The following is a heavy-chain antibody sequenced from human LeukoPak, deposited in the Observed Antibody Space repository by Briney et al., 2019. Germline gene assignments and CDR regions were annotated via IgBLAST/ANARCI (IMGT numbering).Heavy chain of an antibody. CDR1: GYTFTSYG. V-gene: IGHV1-18*01. D-gene: IGHD3-22*01. CDR3: ARDWDYDRSADVFDS. Sequence: GSVKVSCKASGYTFTSYGISWVRQAPGQGAECLGWTSALNGNTHYAQKLQGTVTMTTDTFTSTACLELRSLRSDDTAVYYCARDWDYDRSADVFDSWGQGTMVTVSS. CDR2: TSALNGNT. J-gene: IGHJ3*02.